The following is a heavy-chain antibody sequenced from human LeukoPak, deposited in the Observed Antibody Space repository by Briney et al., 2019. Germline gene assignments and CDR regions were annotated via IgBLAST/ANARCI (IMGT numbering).Heavy chain of an antibody. CDR3: ARDEIVVVPAMLFDP. Sequence: ASVKVSCKASGYTLTGYYMHWVRQAPGQGRVWVGWIYPNSCGTNYAQKFQGRVTMTRDTSISTAYMELSRLRSDDTAVYYCARDEIVVVPAMLFDPWGQGTLVTVSS. J-gene: IGHJ5*02. CDR2: IYPNSCGT. D-gene: IGHD2-2*01. V-gene: IGHV1-2*02. CDR1: GYTLTGYY.